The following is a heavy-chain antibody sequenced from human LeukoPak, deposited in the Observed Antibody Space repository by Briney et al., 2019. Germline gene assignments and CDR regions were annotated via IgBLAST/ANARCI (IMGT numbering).Heavy chain of an antibody. CDR3: AKDTVKVATIRRVPHYMDV. CDR1: GFTFSSYG. D-gene: IGHD5-12*01. J-gene: IGHJ6*03. V-gene: IGHV3-30*02. CDR2: IRYDGSNK. Sequence: PGGSLRLSCAASGFTFSSYGMHWVRQAPGKGLEWVAFIRYDGSNKYHADSVKGRFTISRDNSKNTMYLQMNSLRAEDMAVYYCAKDTVKVATIRRVPHYMDVWGKGTTVTISS.